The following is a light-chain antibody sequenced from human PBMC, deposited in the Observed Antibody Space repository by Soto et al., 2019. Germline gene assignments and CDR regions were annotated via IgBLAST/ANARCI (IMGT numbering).Light chain of an antibody. CDR2: YDS. CDR3: QVWDSSSDHSAV. CDR1: NIGSKS. J-gene: IGLJ7*01. V-gene: IGLV3-21*04. Sequence: SYELTQPPSVSVAPGKTARITCGGNNIGSKSVHWYQQKPGQAPVLVIYYDSDRPSGIPERFSGSNSGNTATLTIRRVEAGDEADYYCQVWDSSSDHSAVFGGGTQLTVL.